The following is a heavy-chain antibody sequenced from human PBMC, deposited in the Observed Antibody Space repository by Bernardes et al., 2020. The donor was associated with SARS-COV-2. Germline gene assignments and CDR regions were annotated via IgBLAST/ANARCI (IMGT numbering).Heavy chain of an antibody. D-gene: IGHD2-2*02. CDR3: ARDRSDTWPHEGYYYGMDV. Sequence: GGSLRLSCAGSGFNFSDYYMTWMRQPPGKGLEWVSFISSTGTQTKSPDSVKGRFTISRDNGGNSLFLQMNDLNDEDTATYFGARDRSDTWPHEGYYYGMDVWGQGTTVTVSS. CDR1: GFNFSDYY. CDR2: ISSTGTQT. V-gene: IGHV3-11*05. J-gene: IGHJ6*02.